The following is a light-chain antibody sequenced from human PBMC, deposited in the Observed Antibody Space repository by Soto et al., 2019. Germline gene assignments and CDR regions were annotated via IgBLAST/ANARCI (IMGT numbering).Light chain of an antibody. Sequence: EMVMTQSPATLSVSPGERTTLCVMASQSVSSYLAWYQQKPGQAPRLLIYGASSRATGIPDRFSGSGSGTDFTLTISRLEPEDFAVYYCQQYGSSLWTFGQGTKV. V-gene: IGKV3-20*01. CDR2: GAS. CDR1: QSVSSY. CDR3: QQYGSSLWT. J-gene: IGKJ1*01.